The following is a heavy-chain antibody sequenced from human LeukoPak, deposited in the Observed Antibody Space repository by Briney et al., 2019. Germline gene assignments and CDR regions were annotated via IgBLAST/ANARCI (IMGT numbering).Heavy chain of an antibody. CDR1: GFTFDDYA. J-gene: IGHJ3*02. CDR3: AKEIGHDYGGNTGAFDI. D-gene: IGHD4-23*01. CDR2: ISWNSGSI. V-gene: IGHV3-9*01. Sequence: GGSLRLSCAASGFTFDDYAMHWVRQAPGKGLEWVSGISWNSGSIGYADSVKGRFTISRDNAKNSLYLQMNSLRAEDTALYYCAKEIGHDYGGNTGAFDIWGQGTMVTVSS.